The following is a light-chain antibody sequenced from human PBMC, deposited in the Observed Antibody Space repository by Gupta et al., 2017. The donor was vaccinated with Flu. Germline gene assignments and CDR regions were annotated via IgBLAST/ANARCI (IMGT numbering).Light chain of an antibody. V-gene: IGLV1-40*01. CDR3: QSYDTSLSGSMV. CDR1: SSNIGAVYD. Sequence: QSVLTQPPSVSGAPGQRVTISCTGSSSNIGAVYDVHWYQQLPGTAPKLLRYGNKNRPSGVPDRFSGSKSGTSASLAITGLQAEDEAVYYCQSYDTSLSGSMVFGGGTKLTVL. CDR2: GNK. J-gene: IGLJ3*02.